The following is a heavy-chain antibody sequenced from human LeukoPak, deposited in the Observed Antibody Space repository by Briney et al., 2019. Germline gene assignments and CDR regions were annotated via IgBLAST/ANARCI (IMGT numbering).Heavy chain of an antibody. CDR1: GGSISSYY. CDR2: IYYSGST. CDR3: ARSAMVTRTDAFDI. V-gene: IGHV4-59*01. Sequence: SGTLSLTCTVSGGSISSYYWSWIRQPPGKGLEWIGYIYYSGSTNYNPSLKSRVTISVDTSKNQFSLKLSSVTAADTAVYYCARSAMVTRTDAFDIWGQGTMVTVSS. J-gene: IGHJ3*02. D-gene: IGHD5-18*01.